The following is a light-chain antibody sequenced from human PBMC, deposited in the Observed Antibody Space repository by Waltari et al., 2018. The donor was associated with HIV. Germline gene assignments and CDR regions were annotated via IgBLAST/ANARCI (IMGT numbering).Light chain of an antibody. V-gene: IGLV1-44*01. CDR3: AAWDDSLKGV. J-gene: IGLJ3*02. CDR2: SNN. CDR1: SSNIGSNP. Sequence: QSVLPQPPSASGTPGQRVTIPCSGSSSNIGSNPVHWYQQLPGTAPKLLMYSNNQRPSGVPDRFSGSKSGTSASLVISGLQSEDEGDYYCAAWDDSLKGVFGGGTKLTVL.